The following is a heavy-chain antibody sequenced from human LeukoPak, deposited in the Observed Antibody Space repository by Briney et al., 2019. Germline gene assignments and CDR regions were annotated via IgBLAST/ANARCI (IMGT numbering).Heavy chain of an antibody. CDR2: IIPIFGTA. CDR3: ARPDIEMATINDAFDI. V-gene: IGHV1-69*13. D-gene: IGHD5-24*01. Sequence: SVKVSCKASGYTFTSCGISWVRQAPGQGLEWMGGIIPIFGTANYAQKFQGRVTITADESTSTAYMELSSLRSEDTAVYYCARPDIEMATINDAFDIWGQGTMVTVSS. J-gene: IGHJ3*02. CDR1: GYTFTSCG.